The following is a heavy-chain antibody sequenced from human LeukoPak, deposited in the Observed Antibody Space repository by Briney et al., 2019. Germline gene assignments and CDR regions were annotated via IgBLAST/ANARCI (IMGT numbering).Heavy chain of an antibody. J-gene: IGHJ4*02. CDR2: ISSSSSYI. D-gene: IGHD5-18*01. Sequence: GGSLRLSCAASGFTFSTYSMNWVRQAPGKGLEWVSSISSSSSYIYYADSVKGRFTISRDNAKHSLYLQMNSLRAEDTAVYYCARDRGYSYGPFDYWGQGTLVTVSS. CDR3: ARDRGYSYGPFDY. CDR1: GFTFSTYS. V-gene: IGHV3-21*01.